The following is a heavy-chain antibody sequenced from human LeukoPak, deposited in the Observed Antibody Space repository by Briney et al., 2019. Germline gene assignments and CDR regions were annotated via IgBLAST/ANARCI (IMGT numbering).Heavy chain of an antibody. CDR3: ASIPLLWFGESSNY. Sequence: SETLSLTCTVSGYSISSGYFWGWIRQPPGKGLEWIGEINHSGSTNYNPSLKSRVTISVDTSKNQFSLKLSSVTAADTAVYYCASIPLLWFGESSNYWGQGTLVTVSS. V-gene: IGHV4-38-2*02. CDR2: INHSGST. D-gene: IGHD3-10*01. J-gene: IGHJ4*02. CDR1: GYSISSGYF.